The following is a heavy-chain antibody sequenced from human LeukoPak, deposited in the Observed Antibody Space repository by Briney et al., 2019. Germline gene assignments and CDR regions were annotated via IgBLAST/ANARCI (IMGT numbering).Heavy chain of an antibody. CDR2: INPNSSGP. J-gene: IGHJ4*02. V-gene: IGHV1-2*02. CDR3: ARVRDGYNTGY. Sequence: ASLKVSCTASGYTFTGYYMHWVRQAPGQGLEWMGCINPNSSGPNYAQPFQGRATMTRDTSISAASMELSRLRPDDPPVFYCARVRDGYNTGYWGQARLVTVSS. D-gene: IGHD5-24*01. CDR1: GYTFTGYY.